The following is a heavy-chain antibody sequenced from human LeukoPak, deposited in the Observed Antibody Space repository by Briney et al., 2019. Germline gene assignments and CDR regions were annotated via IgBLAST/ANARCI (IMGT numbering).Heavy chain of an antibody. J-gene: IGHJ4*02. D-gene: IGHD1-26*01. V-gene: IGHV4-39*07. CDR2: IYYSGST. CDR1: GGSIGSSSYY. Sequence: PSETLSLTCTVPGGSIGSSSYYWGWIRQPPGKGLEWIGSIYYSGSTYYNPSLKSRVTISVDTSKNQFSLKLSSVTAADTAVYYCASTARSRSFDYWGQGTLVTVSS. CDR3: ASTARSRSFDY.